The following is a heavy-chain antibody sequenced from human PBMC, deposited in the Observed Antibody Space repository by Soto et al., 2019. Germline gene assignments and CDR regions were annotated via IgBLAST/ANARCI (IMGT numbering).Heavy chain of an antibody. V-gene: IGHV5-51*01. CDR1: GYSFTSYW. J-gene: IGHJ6*02. CDR3: ARNGIAVAGIPSDYYYYGMDV. D-gene: IGHD6-19*01. Sequence: PGESLKISCKGSGYSFTSYWIGWVRQMPWKGLEWMGIIYPGDSDTRYSPSFQGQVTISADKSISTAYLRWSSLKASDTAMYYCARNGIAVAGIPSDYYYYGMDVWGQGTRSPSP. CDR2: IYPGDSDT.